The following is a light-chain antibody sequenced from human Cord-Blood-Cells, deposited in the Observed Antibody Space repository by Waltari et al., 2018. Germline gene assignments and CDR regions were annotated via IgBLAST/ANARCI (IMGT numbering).Light chain of an antibody. Sequence: EIVLTQSTATLSLSPGERDNHTCRASQRVSSYLAWYQQKPGQAPRLLIYDASNRATGIPARFSGSGSGTDFTLTISSLEPEDFAVYYCQQRSNWPPWTFGQGTKVEIK. J-gene: IGKJ1*01. CDR2: DAS. CDR3: QQRSNWPPWT. CDR1: QRVSSY. V-gene: IGKV3-11*01.